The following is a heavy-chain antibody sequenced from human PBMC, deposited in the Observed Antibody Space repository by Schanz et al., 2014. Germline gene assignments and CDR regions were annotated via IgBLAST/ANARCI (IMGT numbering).Heavy chain of an antibody. V-gene: IGHV3-21*01. CDR1: GFIFSSYN. CDR3: ARGNYGMDV. J-gene: IGHJ6*02. CDR2: ITGGSTTYT. Sequence: EVQLVESGGGLVKPGGSLRLSCVASGFIFSSYNMNWVRQAPGKGLEWVSCITGGSTTYTYYADSVRGRFTISRDNAKSSVYLQMNSLRAEDTAVYYCARGNYGMDVWGQGTTVTVSS.